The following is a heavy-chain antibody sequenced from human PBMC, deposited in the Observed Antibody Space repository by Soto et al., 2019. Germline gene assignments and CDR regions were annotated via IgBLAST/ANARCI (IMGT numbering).Heavy chain of an antibody. CDR2: ISYDGNNK. CDR3: AKDLPAYGDYDCYCYGLDV. D-gene: IGHD4-17*01. Sequence: QLVESGGGVVPPGASLRLSCAASGFTFSTFGMHWVRQTPGKGLEWVAVISYDGNNKVYADSVKGRFTISRDNFKNTVDLVMNNLKVDDTAVYYCAKDLPAYGDYDCYCYGLDVWGQGATVSVSS. CDR1: GFTFSTFG. J-gene: IGHJ6*02. V-gene: IGHV3-30*18.